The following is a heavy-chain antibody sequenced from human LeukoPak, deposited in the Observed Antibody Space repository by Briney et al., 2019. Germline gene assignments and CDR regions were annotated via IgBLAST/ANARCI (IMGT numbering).Heavy chain of an antibody. J-gene: IGHJ4*02. CDR2: INTNTGNP. D-gene: IGHD6-19*01. CDR3: ASYSTHSSGWYDADY. V-gene: IGHV7-4-1*02. CDR1: GYIFTGYA. Sequence: ASVKVSCEASGYIFTGYAMNWVRQAPGQGLEWMGWINTNTGNPTYAQGFTGRFVFSLDTSVSTAYLQISSLKAEDTAVYYCASYSTHSSGWYDADYWGQGTLVTVSS.